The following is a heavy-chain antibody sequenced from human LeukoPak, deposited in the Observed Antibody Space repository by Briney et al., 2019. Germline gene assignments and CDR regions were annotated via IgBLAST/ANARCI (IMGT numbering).Heavy chain of an antibody. CDR2: IKTKANNYAT. CDR1: GFAFSGSS. V-gene: IGHV3-73*01. D-gene: IGHD2-8*01. CDR3: IRNSNGLYWFDP. Sequence: GGSLRLSCAASGFAFSGSSIHWVRQASGKGLEWVGRIKTKANNYATAYAASVQGRFTISRDDSRTTAYLQMNSLKTEDTAVYYCIRNSNGLYWFDPWGQGTLVTVSS. J-gene: IGHJ5*02.